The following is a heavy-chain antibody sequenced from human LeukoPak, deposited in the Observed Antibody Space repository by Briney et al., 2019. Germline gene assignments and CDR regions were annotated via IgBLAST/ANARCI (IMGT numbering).Heavy chain of an antibody. V-gene: IGHV1-2*02. CDR1: GYTFTGYY. D-gene: IGHD3-22*01. CDR2: INPNSGGT. Sequence: ASVKVSCKASGYTFTGYYMHWVRQAPGQGLEWMGWINPNSGGTNYAQKFQGRVTMTRDTSISTAYMELSRLRSDDTAVYYCARVGADDSSGYYSGYVWFDPWGQGTLVTVSS. J-gene: IGHJ5*02. CDR3: ARVGADDSSGYYSGYVWFDP.